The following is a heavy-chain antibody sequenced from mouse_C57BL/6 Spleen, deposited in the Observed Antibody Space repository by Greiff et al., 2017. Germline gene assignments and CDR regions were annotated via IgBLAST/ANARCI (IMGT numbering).Heavy chain of an antibody. Sequence: EVLLVQSEGGLVQPGSSMKLSCTASGFTFTDYYMAWVRQVPEKGLEWVANINYDGSSTSYLDSLKGRFIISRDNAKNILYLQLSSLTSEDTATYYCAREEYYGYYAMDDWGQGTSVTVSS. D-gene: IGHD1-1*01. CDR1: GFTFTDYY. J-gene: IGHJ4*01. V-gene: IGHV5-16*01. CDR3: AREEYYGYYAMDD. CDR2: INYDGSST.